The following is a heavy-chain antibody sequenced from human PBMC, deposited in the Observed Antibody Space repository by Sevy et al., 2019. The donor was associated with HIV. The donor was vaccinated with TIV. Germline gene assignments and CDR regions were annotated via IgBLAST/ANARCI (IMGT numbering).Heavy chain of an antibody. V-gene: IGHV3-21*01. CDR1: GFIFSHYS. J-gene: IGHJ6*02. CDR3: ARDRGVGTSSYGMDV. CDR2: ISTSSTYI. Sequence: GGSLRLSCTASGFIFSHYSMNWVRQAPGKGLEWVSSISTSSTYIYYADSVKGRFTISGDNAKNLLYLQMNSLRAEDTAVYQCARDRGVGTSSYGMDVWGQGTTGTVSS. D-gene: IGHD1-26*01.